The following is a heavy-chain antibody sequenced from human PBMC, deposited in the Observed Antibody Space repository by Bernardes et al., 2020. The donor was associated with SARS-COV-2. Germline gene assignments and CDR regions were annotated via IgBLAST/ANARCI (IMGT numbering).Heavy chain of an antibody. CDR1: GFTFSSYS. V-gene: IGHV3-21*01. Sequence: GSLRLSCAASGFTFSSYSMNWVRQAPGKGLEWVSSISSSSSYIYYADSVKGRFTISRDNAKNSLYLQMNSLRAEDTAVYYCARQGSAYSSGWYVDYWGQGTLVTVSS. CDR2: ISSSSSYI. J-gene: IGHJ4*02. D-gene: IGHD6-19*01. CDR3: ARQGSAYSSGWYVDY.